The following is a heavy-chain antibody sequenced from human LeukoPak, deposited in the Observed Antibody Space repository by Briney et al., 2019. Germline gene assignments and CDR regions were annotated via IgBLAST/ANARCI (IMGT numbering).Heavy chain of an antibody. J-gene: IGHJ5*02. CDR3: ARGLPGRNWFDP. Sequence: SETLSLTCAVYGGSFSGYYWSWIRQPPGKGLEWIGEIKHSGSTNYNPSLKSRVTISVDTSKNQFSLKLSSVTAADTAVYYCARGLPGRNWFDPWGQGTLVTVSS. CDR1: GGSFSGYY. V-gene: IGHV4-34*01. CDR2: IKHSGST.